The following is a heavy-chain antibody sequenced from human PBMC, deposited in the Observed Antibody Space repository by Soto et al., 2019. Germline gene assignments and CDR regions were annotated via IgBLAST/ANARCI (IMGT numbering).Heavy chain of an antibody. CDR1: VFTFIHYW. V-gene: IGHV3-7*03. D-gene: IGHD2-15*01. Sequence: PGWTLSLSCTASVFTFIHYWMTWVRRAPGKGLEWVANIKQDGSENSYVGSVEGRFTISRDNAKNSLYLQMNNLRAEDAAVYYCARERGSKSMDVWGQGTTVTVSS. CDR2: IKQDGSEN. CDR3: ARERGSKSMDV. J-gene: IGHJ6*02.